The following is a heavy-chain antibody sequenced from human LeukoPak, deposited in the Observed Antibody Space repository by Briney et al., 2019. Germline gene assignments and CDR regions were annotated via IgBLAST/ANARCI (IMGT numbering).Heavy chain of an antibody. V-gene: IGHV1-69*13. J-gene: IGHJ5*02. Sequence: ASVKVSCKTSGYTFTNNWMHWVRQAPGQGLEWMGGIIPIFGTANYAQKFQGRVTITADESTSTAYMELSSLRSEDTAVYYRARDREYSSSWRYNWFDPWGQGTLVTVSS. CDR1: GYTFTNNW. D-gene: IGHD6-13*01. CDR2: IIPIFGTA. CDR3: ARDREYSSSWRYNWFDP.